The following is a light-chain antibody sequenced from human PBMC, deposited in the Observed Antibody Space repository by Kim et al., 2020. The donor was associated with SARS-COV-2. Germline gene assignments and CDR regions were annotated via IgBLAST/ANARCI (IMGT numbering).Light chain of an antibody. J-gene: IGKJ2*01. V-gene: IGKV1-5*03. CDR2: KAS. Sequence: SESVGDRVTSTCRASQSISSWLAWYQQKPGKAPKLLIYKASSLESGVPSRFSGSGSGTEFTLTTSSLQPDDFATYYCQQYNSYPYTFGQGTKLEI. CDR3: QQYNSYPYT. CDR1: QSISSW.